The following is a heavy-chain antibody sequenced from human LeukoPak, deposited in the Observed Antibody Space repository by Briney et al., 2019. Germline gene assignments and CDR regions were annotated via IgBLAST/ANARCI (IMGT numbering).Heavy chain of an antibody. V-gene: IGHV3-23*01. D-gene: IGHD6-19*01. CDR1: GFTFSVYA. J-gene: IGHJ4*02. Sequence: GGSLRLSCAASGFTFSVYAMHWVRQAPGKGLEWVSGISSSLTSTYYADSVKGRFTISRDNPKNTLYLQMNSLRAEDTAVYYCVKPAYTSGWYDYWGQGTLVTVSS. CDR3: VKPAYTSGWYDY. CDR2: ISSSLTST.